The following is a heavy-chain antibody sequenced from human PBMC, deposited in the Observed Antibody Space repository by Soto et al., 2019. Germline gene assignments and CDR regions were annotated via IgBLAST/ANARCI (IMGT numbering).Heavy chain of an antibody. Sequence: QVQLVQSGAEVKKPGASVQVSCKASGYTFTSYAMHWVRQAPGQSLEWMGWINAGNGNTKYSQKFQGRVTITRDTSESTAYMELSSLRSEDTAVYYFARGAQYISSWHFDYWGQGTLVTVSS. V-gene: IGHV1-3*01. J-gene: IGHJ4*02. D-gene: IGHD6-13*01. CDR3: ARGAQYISSWHFDY. CDR2: INAGNGNT. CDR1: GYTFTSYA.